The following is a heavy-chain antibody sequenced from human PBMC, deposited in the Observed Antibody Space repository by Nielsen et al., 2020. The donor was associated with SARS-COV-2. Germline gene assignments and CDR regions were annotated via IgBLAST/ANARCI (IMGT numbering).Heavy chain of an antibody. V-gene: IGHV4-34*01. Sequence: SETLSLTCAVYGGSLKGYYWTWIRQPPGKGLEWIGEINHSGTTNYNPSLKSRVTISVDTSKNQFSLKLSSVTAADTAVYYCARGLRRYSSSWYPFWGQGTLVTVSS. CDR3: ARGLRRYSSSWYPF. CDR1: GGSLKGYY. J-gene: IGHJ4*02. CDR2: INHSGTT. D-gene: IGHD6-13*01.